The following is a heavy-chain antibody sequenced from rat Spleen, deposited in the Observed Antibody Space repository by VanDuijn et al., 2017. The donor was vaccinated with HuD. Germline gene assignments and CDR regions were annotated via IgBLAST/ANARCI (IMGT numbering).Heavy chain of an antibody. V-gene: IGHV5-25*01. CDR3: VRQYYGYNSYYFDY. Sequence: EVQLVETGGGFVQPGRSLKLSCVASGFTFSRYWMYWIRQAPTRGLEWVASTSIGGSNTYYRDSVKGRFTISRDNAKSTLYLQMDSLRSEDTATYYCVRQYYGYNSYYFDYWGQGVMVTVSS. CDR2: TSIGGSNT. CDR1: GFTFSRYW. D-gene: IGHD1-9*01. J-gene: IGHJ2*01.